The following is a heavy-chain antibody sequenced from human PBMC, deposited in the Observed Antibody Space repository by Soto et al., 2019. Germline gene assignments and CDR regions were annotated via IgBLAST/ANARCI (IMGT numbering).Heavy chain of an antibody. CDR1: GFTFSSYA. D-gene: IGHD6-19*01. CDR2: ITGSGGST. J-gene: IGHJ4*02. V-gene: IGHV3-23*01. Sequence: EVQLLESGGGLVQPGGSLRLSCAASGFTFSSYAMKWVRQAPGKGLEWVSLITGSGGSTYYADSVKGRFTISRDNSKNALYLLMNSLRVEDTAVYHCATSSSVSSGWYDYWDQGALVTVSS. CDR3: ATSSSVSSGWYDY.